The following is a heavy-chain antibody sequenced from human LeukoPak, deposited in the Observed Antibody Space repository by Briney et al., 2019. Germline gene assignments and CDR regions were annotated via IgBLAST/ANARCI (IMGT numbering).Heavy chain of an antibody. D-gene: IGHD2-2*01. J-gene: IGHJ4*02. CDR2: INHSGNT. Sequence: SETLSLTCAVYGGSFSGYYWSWIRQPPGKGLEWIGEINHSGNTNYNPSLKSRVNISVDTSKNQFSLQLSSVTAADTAVYYCARGLGYCSSTSCSFDYWGQGTLVTVSS. V-gene: IGHV4-34*01. CDR3: ARGLGYCSSTSCSFDY. CDR1: GGSFSGYY.